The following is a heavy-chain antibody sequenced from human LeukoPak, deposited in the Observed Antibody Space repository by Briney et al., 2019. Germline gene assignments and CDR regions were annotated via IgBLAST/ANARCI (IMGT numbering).Heavy chain of an antibody. CDR2: IYYSGST. J-gene: IGHJ6*03. Sequence: SETLSLTCTVSAGSISSYYWSWIRQPPGKGLEGIGYIYYSGSTNYNPSLKSRVTISVDTSKNQFSLKLSSVTAADTAVYYCARLFRPGDPYYYYYDYMDVWGKGTTVTVSS. CDR3: ARLFRPGDPYYYYYDYMDV. V-gene: IGHV4-59*08. CDR1: AGSISSYY. D-gene: IGHD4-17*01.